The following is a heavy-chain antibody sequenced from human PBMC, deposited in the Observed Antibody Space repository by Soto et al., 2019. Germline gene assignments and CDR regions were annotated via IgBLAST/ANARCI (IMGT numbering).Heavy chain of an antibody. CDR1: GFTFSSYA. V-gene: IGHV3-30-3*01. J-gene: IGHJ4*02. D-gene: IGHD4-17*01. Sequence: GGSLRLSCAASGFTFSSYAMHWVRQAPGKGLEWVAVISYDGSNKYYADSVKGRFTISRDKSKNTLYLQMNSLGADDTAVYYCARDRLPYPTAFDYWGQGTLVTVAS. CDR2: ISYDGSNK. CDR3: ARDRLPYPTAFDY.